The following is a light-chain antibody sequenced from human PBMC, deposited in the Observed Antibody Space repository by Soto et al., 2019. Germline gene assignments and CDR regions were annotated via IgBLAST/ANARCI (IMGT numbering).Light chain of an antibody. CDR2: WAS. J-gene: IGKJ1*01. Sequence: DIVMTQSPDSLAVSLGERATINCKSSQRVLYSSNNKNYLAWYQQKPGQPPKLLIYWASTRESGVPDRFSGSGSGTDFTLTISSLQADDVAVYYCQQYYTAWTFGQGTKVEIK. V-gene: IGKV4-1*01. CDR3: QQYYTAWT. CDR1: QRVLYSSNNKNY.